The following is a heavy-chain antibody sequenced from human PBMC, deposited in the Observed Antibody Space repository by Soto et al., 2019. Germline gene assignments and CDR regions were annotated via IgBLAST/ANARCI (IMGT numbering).Heavy chain of an antibody. J-gene: IGHJ6*02. CDR3: ARARPDSAGSSLGRRLDV. D-gene: IGHD3-10*01. CDR2: IHVSGYT. V-gene: IGHV4-30-2*02. Sequence: QLQLQESGSGLVKPSQTLSLTCTVSGDSITTGSYSWSWIRQAPGKGLEWIGNIHVSGYTSFNTSLKGRVSISVAPSKNQFSLNLTSVSAADSAIYYCARARPDSAGSSLGRRLDVWGQGTTVTVSS. CDR1: GDSITTGSYS.